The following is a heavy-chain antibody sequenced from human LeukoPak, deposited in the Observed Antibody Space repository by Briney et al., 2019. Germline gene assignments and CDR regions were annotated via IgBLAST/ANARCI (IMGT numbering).Heavy chain of an antibody. CDR2: ISSSSSYI. D-gene: IGHD3-22*01. CDR1: GFTFSSYS. Sequence: GGSLRLSCAASGFTFSSYSMNWVRQAPGKGLKWVSSISSSSSYIYYADSVKGRFTISRDNAKNSLYLQMNSLRAEDTAVYYCASTYDSSGYLGWFDPWGQGTLVTVSS. CDR3: ASTYDSSGYLGWFDP. J-gene: IGHJ5*02. V-gene: IGHV3-21*01.